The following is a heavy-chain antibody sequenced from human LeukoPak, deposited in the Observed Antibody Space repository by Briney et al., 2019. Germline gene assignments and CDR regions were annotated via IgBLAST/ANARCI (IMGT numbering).Heavy chain of an antibody. D-gene: IGHD5-18*01. CDR3: ARTIGYSYGFQSVLDY. J-gene: IGHJ4*02. CDR1: GYTFTSYY. Sequence: ASLKVSCKASGYTFTSYYMHWVRQAPGEGLEWRGVINPSGGSTSYAQKFQGRVTMTRDTSTSTVYMELSSLRSEDTAVYYCARTIGYSYGFQSVLDYWGQGTLVTVSS. CDR2: INPSGGST. V-gene: IGHV1-46*01.